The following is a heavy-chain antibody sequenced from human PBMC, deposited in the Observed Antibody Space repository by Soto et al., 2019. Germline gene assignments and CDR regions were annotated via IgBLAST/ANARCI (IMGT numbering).Heavy chain of an antibody. J-gene: IGHJ4*02. D-gene: IGHD2-2*01. Sequence: PGESLKISCKGSGYSCSTYSIGWVRQMPGKGLEWMGNIHSGDSNARYSPSFQGQVTTSVDKSISTAYLQWSSLKASDTALYYCATWLSSHWFDYWGQGTPVTVST. V-gene: IGHV5-51*01. CDR1: GYSCSTYS. CDR2: IHSGDSNA. CDR3: ATWLSSHWFDY.